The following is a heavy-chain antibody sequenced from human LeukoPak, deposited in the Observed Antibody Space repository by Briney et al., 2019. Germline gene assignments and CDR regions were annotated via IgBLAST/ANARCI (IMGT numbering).Heavy chain of an antibody. Sequence: GGSLRLSCVASEYTFSNYAMSWVRQAPGKGLEWVSSIDSGGGSTYYADSVKGRFTISRDNSKNPLYPQMNSLSAEDTAIYYCASADGSGYRYYWGQGTLVTVSS. D-gene: IGHD3-22*01. CDR2: IDSGGGST. CDR1: EYTFSNYA. V-gene: IGHV3-23*01. CDR3: ASADGSGYRYY. J-gene: IGHJ4*02.